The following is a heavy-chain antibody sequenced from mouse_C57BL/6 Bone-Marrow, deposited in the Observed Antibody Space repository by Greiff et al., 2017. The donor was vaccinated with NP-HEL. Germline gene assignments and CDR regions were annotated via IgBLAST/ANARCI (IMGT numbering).Heavy chain of an antibody. Sequence: VKLVESGPGLVQPSQSLSITCTVSGFSLTSYGVHWVRQSPGKGLEWLGVIWSGGSTDYNAAVISRLSISKDNSKSQVFLKRNSRQADDTAIYYCARRRVYEDYFDYWGQGTTLTVSS. J-gene: IGHJ2*01. CDR3: ARRRVYEDYFDY. V-gene: IGHV2-2*01. D-gene: IGHD1-1*01. CDR2: IWSGGST. CDR1: GFSLTSYG.